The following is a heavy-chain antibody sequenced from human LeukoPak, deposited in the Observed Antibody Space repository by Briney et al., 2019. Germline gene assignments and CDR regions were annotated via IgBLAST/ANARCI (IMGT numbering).Heavy chain of an antibody. J-gene: IGHJ4*02. CDR2: SSSSDPGT. Sequence: PGGSLRLSCAVSGFSFGSHAMSWVRQAPGKGLEWVSASSSSDPGTYYADSVRGRFTISRDNSKNTLYLQMNRLRVDDAAVYYCARAPVTSCRGAFCYPFDYWGQGILVTVSS. V-gene: IGHV3-23*01. D-gene: IGHD2-21*01. CDR3: ARAPVTSCRGAFCYPFDY. CDR1: GFSFGSHA.